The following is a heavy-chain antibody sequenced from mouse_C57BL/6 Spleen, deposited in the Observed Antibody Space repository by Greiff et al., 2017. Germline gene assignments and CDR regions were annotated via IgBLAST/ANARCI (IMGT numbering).Heavy chain of an antibody. CDR2: IDPETGGT. D-gene: IGHD1-1*01. CDR1: GYTFTDYE. J-gene: IGHJ2*01. CDR3: TSSPTPVRRGYYIDY. V-gene: IGHV1-15*01. Sequence: VQLQQSGAELVRPGASVTLSCKASGYTFTDYEMHWVKQTPVHGLEWIGAIDPETGGTAYNQKFKGKAILTADKSSSTAYMELRSLTSEDSAVYSCTSSPTPVRRGYYIDYWGQGTTLTVSS.